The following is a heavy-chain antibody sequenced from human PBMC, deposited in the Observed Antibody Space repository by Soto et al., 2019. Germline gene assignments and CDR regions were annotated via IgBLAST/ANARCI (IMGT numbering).Heavy chain of an antibody. V-gene: IGHV1-69*01. D-gene: IGHD2-2*01. CDR3: ARSQGSSTSLEIYYYYYYGMDV. CDR2: IIPISDTT. Sequence: QVQLVQSGAEVKKPGSSVKVSCKASGGTFSSYAIRWVRQAPGQGLEWMGGIIPISDTTNYAQKFQGRVTITADESTSTAYMELSSLRSEDTAVYHCARSQGSSTSLEIYYYYYYGMDVWGQGTTVTVSS. J-gene: IGHJ6*02. CDR1: GGTFSSYA.